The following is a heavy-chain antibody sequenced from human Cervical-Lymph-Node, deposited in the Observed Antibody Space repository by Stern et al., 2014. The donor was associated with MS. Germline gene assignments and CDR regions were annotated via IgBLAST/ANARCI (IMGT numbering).Heavy chain of an antibody. CDR3: VAYASGDNINH. CDR2: IWYDGSNE. J-gene: IGHJ5*02. CDR1: GFTFSRNG. Sequence: VQLVESGGGVVQPGRSLRLSCAASGFTFSRNGMHWVRQAPGKGLAWVAVIWYDGSNENYVDTVKGRFTISRDKSKNTLYLQMNSLRVEDTAVYYCVAYASGDNINHWGQGTLVTVSS. D-gene: IGHD6-19*01. V-gene: IGHV3-33*01.